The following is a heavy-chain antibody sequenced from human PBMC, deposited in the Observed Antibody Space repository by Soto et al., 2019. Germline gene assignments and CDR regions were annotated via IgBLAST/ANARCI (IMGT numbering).Heavy chain of an antibody. J-gene: IGHJ6*02. Sequence: SDTLSLTCTVSGVSISSSYLSWIRQPAGKGLEWIGRIYTSGSTNYNPSLKSRVTMSVDTSKNQFSLKLSSVTAADTAVYYCARDTSSNYGMDVWGQGTTVNVSS. CDR3: ARDTSSNYGMDV. D-gene: IGHD2-2*01. CDR2: IYTSGST. V-gene: IGHV4-4*07. CDR1: GVSISSSY.